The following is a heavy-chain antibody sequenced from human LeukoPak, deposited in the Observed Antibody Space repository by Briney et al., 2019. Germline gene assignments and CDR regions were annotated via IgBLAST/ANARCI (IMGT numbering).Heavy chain of an antibody. CDR3: ARDTRGELGDMDV. J-gene: IGHJ6*02. Sequence: GGSLRLSCAASGFTFSSYSMNWARQAPGKGLEWVSYISRSSSTIYYADSVKGRFTISRDNAKNSLYLQMNSLRAEDTAVYYCARDTRGELGDMDVWGQGTTVTVSS. V-gene: IGHV3-48*04. CDR2: ISRSSSTI. CDR1: GFTFSSYS. D-gene: IGHD1-26*01.